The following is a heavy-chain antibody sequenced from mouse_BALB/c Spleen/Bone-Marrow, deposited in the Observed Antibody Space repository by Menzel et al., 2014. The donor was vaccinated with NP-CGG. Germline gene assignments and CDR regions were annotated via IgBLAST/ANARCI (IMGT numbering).Heavy chain of an antibody. J-gene: IGHJ3*01. CDR3: ARGYYGYAWFAY. CDR2: IWAGGST. Sequence: VQRVESGPGLVAPSQSLSITCTVSEFSLTSYGIRWVRQPPEKGLEWLGVIWAGGSTNFNSALMSRLSISKDNSKSQVFLKMNSLQTDDTAIYYCARGYYGYAWFAYWGQGTLVTVSA. D-gene: IGHD2-2*01. V-gene: IGHV2-9*02. CDR1: EFSLTSYG.